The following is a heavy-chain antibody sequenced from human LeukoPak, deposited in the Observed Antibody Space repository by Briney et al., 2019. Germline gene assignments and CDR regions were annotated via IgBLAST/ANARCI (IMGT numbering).Heavy chain of an antibody. CDR2: INPNSGGT. Sequence: GASVKVSCKASGYTFTGYYMHWVRQAPGQGLEWMGWINPNSGGTNYAQKFQGRVTMTRDTSISTAYMELSRLRSDDTAVYYCAREGDYDYVWGSYRFTTNFDYWGQGTLVTVSS. J-gene: IGHJ4*02. CDR1: GYTFTGYY. V-gene: IGHV1-2*02. D-gene: IGHD3-16*02. CDR3: AREGDYDYVWGSYRFTTNFDY.